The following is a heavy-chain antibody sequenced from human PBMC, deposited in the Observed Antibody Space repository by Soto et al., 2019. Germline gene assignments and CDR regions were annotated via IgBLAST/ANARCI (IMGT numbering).Heavy chain of an antibody. Sequence: QVQLVQSGAEVKKPGSSVKVSCKASGGTFSSYAISWVRQAPGQGLEWMGGIIPTFGTANYAQKFQGRVTITADESTSTAYMELSSLRSEDTAVYYCAMAYYDFWSGPQNYYYYYGMDVWGQGTTVTVSS. D-gene: IGHD3-3*01. CDR1: GGTFSSYA. J-gene: IGHJ6*02. V-gene: IGHV1-69*01. CDR2: IIPTFGTA. CDR3: AMAYYDFWSGPQNYYYYYGMDV.